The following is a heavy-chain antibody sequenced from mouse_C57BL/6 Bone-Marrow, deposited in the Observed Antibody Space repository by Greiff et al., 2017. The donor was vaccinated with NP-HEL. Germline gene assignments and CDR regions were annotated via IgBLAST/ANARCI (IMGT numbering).Heavy chain of an antibody. D-gene: IGHD1-1*01. V-gene: IGHV1-19*01. Sequence: VHVKQSGPVLVKPGASVKMSCKASGYTFTDYYMNWVKQSHGKSLEWIGVINPYNGGTSYNQKFKGKATLTVDKSSSTAYMELNSLTSEDSAVYYCARSPTVVARYWYFDVWGTGTTVTVSS. J-gene: IGHJ1*03. CDR3: ARSPTVVARYWYFDV. CDR1: GYTFTDYY. CDR2: INPYNGGT.